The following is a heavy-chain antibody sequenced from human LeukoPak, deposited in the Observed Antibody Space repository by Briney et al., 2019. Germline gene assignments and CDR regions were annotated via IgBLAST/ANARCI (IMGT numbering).Heavy chain of an antibody. D-gene: IGHD3-10*01. CDR1: GGSISSYY. CDR3: ARDITMVQGAEGSWSDP. Sequence: SETLSLTCTVSGGSISSYYWSWIRQPPGKGLEWIGYIYYSGSTNYNPSLKSRVTISVDTSKNQFSLKLSSVTAADTAVYYCARDITMVQGAEGSWSDPWGQGTLVTVSS. CDR2: IYYSGST. V-gene: IGHV4-59*01. J-gene: IGHJ5*02.